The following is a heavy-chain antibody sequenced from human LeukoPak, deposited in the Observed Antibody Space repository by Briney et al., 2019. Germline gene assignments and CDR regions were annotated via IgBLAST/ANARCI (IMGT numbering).Heavy chain of an antibody. D-gene: IGHD2-15*01. CDR2: ISGSGGTT. CDR1: GFTFSSYA. Sequence: GGSLRLSCAASGFTFSSYAMSWVRLAPGKGLEWVSVISGSGGTTYYADSVKGRFTISRDNSKNTLFLQMNSLRAEDTAVYYCAKWVGGYCSGGSCYNYYYYYMDVWGKGTTVTVSS. CDR3: AKWVGGYCSGGSCYNYYYYYMDV. J-gene: IGHJ6*03. V-gene: IGHV3-23*01.